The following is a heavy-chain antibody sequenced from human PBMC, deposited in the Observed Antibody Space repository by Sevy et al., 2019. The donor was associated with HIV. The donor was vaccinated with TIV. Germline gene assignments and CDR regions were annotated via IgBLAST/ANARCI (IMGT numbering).Heavy chain of an antibody. J-gene: IGHJ5*02. Sequence: ASVKVSCKASGYTFTSYGISWVRQAPGQGLEWMGWISPYNGNTNYAQKLQGRVTMTTDTSTSTAYMELRSLRSDDTVVYYCARDFRGYCSGGSCAPLYNWFDPWGQGTLVTVSS. V-gene: IGHV1-18*01. D-gene: IGHD2-15*01. CDR2: ISPYNGNT. CDR3: ARDFRGYCSGGSCAPLYNWFDP. CDR1: GYTFTSYG.